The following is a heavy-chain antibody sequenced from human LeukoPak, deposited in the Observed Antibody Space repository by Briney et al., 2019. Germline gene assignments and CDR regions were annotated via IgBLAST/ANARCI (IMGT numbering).Heavy chain of an antibody. V-gene: IGHV1-3*01. D-gene: IGHD6-13*01. CDR2: IYAGNGNT. CDR3: VRTPWESNWYSFDS. J-gene: IGHJ4*02. CDR1: GHTFINYA. Sequence: ASVKVSCKASGHTFINYAMHWVRQAPGQRLEWMGWIYAGNGNTKYSQKFQGRVTITRDTSASTAYMELNSLRSEDTAVYYCVRTPWESNWYSFDSWGQGTLVTVSS.